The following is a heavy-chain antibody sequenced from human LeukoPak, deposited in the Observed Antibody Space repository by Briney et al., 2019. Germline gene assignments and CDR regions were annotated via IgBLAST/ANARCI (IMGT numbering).Heavy chain of an antibody. CDR3: ARDIVVVPAADDY. J-gene: IGHJ4*02. D-gene: IGHD2-2*01. CDR2: INLNSGRT. V-gene: IGHV1-2*02. CDR1: GHTFTGYY. Sequence: ASVKVSCKASGHTFTGYYMHWVRQAPGQGLEWMGWINLNSGRTNYAQKFQGRVTMTRDTSISTAYMELSRLRSDDTAVYYCARDIVVVPAADDYWGQGTLVTVSS.